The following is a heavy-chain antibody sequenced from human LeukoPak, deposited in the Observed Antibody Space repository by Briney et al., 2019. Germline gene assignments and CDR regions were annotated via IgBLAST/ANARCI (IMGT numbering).Heavy chain of an antibody. CDR3: ATPRSGSYYYYYMDV. CDR1: GGTFSSYA. Sequence: SVKVSCKASGGTFSSYAISWVRQAPGQGLEWMGGIIPIFGTANYAQKFQGRVTITADESTSTAYMELSSLRSEDTAVYYCATPRSGSYYYYYMDVWGKGTTVTISS. V-gene: IGHV1-69*13. D-gene: IGHD1-26*01. J-gene: IGHJ6*03. CDR2: IIPIFGTA.